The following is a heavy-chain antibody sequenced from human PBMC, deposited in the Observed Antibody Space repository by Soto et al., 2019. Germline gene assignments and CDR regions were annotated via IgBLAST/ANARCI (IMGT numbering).Heavy chain of an antibody. CDR2: IDYNRST. CDR1: GGTIRSSNYY. V-gene: IGHV4-39*02. J-gene: IGHJ5*02. Sequence: AETLSLTCTVSGGTIRSSNYYWAWIRQPPGKGLEWIGSIDYNRSTYYNPSLKSRVTISVNTSKNHFSLKLGSVNAADKALYCCSRRAPEGFDPWGQGTLVTVSS. CDR3: SRRAPEGFDP.